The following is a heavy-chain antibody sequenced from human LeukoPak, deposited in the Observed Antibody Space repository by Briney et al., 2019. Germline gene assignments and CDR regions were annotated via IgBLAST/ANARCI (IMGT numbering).Heavy chain of an antibody. V-gene: IGHV3-21*01. CDR3: AGDQGRDWFDP. J-gene: IGHJ5*02. Sequence: GRSLRLSCAASGFTFSSYSINWVSQAAGKGLGSYSSISSSSSYIYYAVSVKGGFTISRDNAKNSLYLQENSLRAEDTAVYYCAGDQGRDWFDPWGQGTLVTACS. CDR1: GFTFSSYS. CDR2: ISSSSSYI.